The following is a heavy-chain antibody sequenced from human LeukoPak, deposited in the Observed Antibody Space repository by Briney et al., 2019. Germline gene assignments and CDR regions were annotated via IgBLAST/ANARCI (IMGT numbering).Heavy chain of an antibody. CDR2: IIPIFGTA. J-gene: IGHJ6*02. V-gene: IGHV1-69*13. Sequence: SVKVSCKASGGTFISYAISWVRQAPGQGLEWMGGIIPIFGTANYAQKFQGRVTITADESTSTAYMELSSLRSEDTAVYYCARDESLYYYYGMDVWGQGTTVTVSS. CDR3: ARDESLYYYYGMDV. CDR1: GGTFISYA.